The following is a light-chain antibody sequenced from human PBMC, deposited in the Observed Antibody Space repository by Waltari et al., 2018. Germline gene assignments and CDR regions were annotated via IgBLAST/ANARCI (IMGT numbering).Light chain of an antibody. J-gene: IGKJ2*01. CDR3: QQCFGTPT. Sequence: QSLLYSSNNWSYFVWNRKSPGQRLKLLIYWASTRNYGVPARSGGSAAETDFTLTISSLQAEDVVVYDCQQCFGTPTFGQGTRLEIK. CDR2: WAS. V-gene: IGKV4-1*01. CDR1: QSLLYSSNNWSY.